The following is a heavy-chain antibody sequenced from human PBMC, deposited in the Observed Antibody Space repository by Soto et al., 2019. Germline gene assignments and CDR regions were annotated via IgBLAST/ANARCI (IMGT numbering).Heavy chain of an antibody. D-gene: IGHD3-22*01. CDR1: GGTFTDLG. J-gene: IGHJ5*02. CDR3: ARGWDHYDSSGLLTWFDP. CDR2: IIPIFGTP. V-gene: IGHV1-69*13. Sequence: ASVKVSCKVSGGTFTDLGLHWVRQAPGQGLEWMGGIIPIFGTPNYAQKFQGRVIITADEFTSTAHMELSSLRSEDTAVYYCARGWDHYDSSGLLTWFDPWGKGTLVTVSS.